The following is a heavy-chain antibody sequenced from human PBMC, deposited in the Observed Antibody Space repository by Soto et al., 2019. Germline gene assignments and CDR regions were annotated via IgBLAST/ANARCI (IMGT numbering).Heavy chain of an antibody. CDR3: AEGWGYSGHDSPFDY. J-gene: IGHJ4*02. D-gene: IGHD5-12*01. Sequence: EVQLLESGGGLVQPGGSLRLSCAASGFTFSSYAMSWVRQAPGKGLEWVSAISGSGGSTYYADSVKGRFTISRDNSKNTLYLQMDSLRAEDTAVYYCAEGWGYSGHDSPFDYWGQGTLVTVSS. CDR1: GFTFSSYA. CDR2: ISGSGGST. V-gene: IGHV3-23*01.